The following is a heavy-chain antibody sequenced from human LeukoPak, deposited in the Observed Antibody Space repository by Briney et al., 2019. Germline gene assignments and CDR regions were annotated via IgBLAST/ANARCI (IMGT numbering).Heavy chain of an antibody. CDR3: ARAHYDFWGAYLDY. V-gene: IGHV4-4*07. CDR2: IYTSGST. CDR1: GGSISSYS. D-gene: IGHD3-3*01. Sequence: SETLSLTCTVSGGSISSYSWSWIRQPAGKGLEWIGRIYTSGSTNYNPSLKSRVTMSVDTSKNQFSLKLSSVTAADTAVYYCARAHYDFWGAYLDYWGQGTLVTVSS. J-gene: IGHJ4*02.